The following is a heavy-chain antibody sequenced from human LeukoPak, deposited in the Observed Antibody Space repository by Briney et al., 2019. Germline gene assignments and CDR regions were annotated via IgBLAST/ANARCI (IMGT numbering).Heavy chain of an antibody. J-gene: IGHJ3*02. CDR2: ISSSSSTI. D-gene: IGHD1-14*01. CDR3: ARGGGRGNLDAFDI. Sequence: GGSLRLSCAASGFIFSYHNMNWVRQAPGKGLEWVSYISSSSSTIYYANSVKGRFTISRDNSKNTLYLQMNSLRAEDTAVYYCARGGGRGNLDAFDIWGHGTTVTVSS. V-gene: IGHV3-48*01. CDR1: GFIFSYHN.